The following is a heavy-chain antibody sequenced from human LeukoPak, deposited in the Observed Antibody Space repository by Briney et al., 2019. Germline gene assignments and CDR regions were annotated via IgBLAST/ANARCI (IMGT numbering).Heavy chain of an antibody. J-gene: IGHJ4*02. CDR2: ISGSGGGT. Sequence: GGSLRLSCAASVFTFSTYAMSWVRQAPGKGLEWVSAISGSGGGTYDADSVKGRFTISRDNSKNTLYLQLNSLRAEDTAVYYCAKIRTLTSVYFDYWGQGTLVTVSS. V-gene: IGHV3-23*01. CDR1: VFTFSTYA. CDR3: AKIRTLTSVYFDY. D-gene: IGHD4-11*01.